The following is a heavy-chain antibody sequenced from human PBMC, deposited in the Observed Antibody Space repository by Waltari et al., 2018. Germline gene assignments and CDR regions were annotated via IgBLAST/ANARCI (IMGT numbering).Heavy chain of an antibody. Sequence: QVHLVQSGTEVKQPGASVKVSCKASGYRFTSYGITWVRQAPGQGLEWMGWINTYDGNTNYGQELQGRLTMTTDTITTTAYMELRGLRADDTALYFCARDAFRFLGFWGQGTLVTVSS. V-gene: IGHV1-18*01. CDR3: ARDAFRFLGF. CDR1: GYRFTSYG. D-gene: IGHD3-3*01. J-gene: IGHJ4*02. CDR2: INTYDGNT.